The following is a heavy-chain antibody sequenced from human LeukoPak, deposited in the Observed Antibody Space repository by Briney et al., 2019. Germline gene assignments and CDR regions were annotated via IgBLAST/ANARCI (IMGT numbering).Heavy chain of an antibody. CDR3: TRDHAILTGYYIHYFDY. J-gene: IGHJ4*02. CDR2: IRSKAYGGTT. Sequence: PGRSLRLSCTASGFXFGDYAMSWFRQAPGKGLEWVGFIRSKAYGGTTEYAASVKGRFTISRDDSKSIAYLQMNSLKTEDTAVYYCTRDHAILTGYYIHYFDYWGQGTLVTVSS. D-gene: IGHD3-9*01. CDR1: GFXFGDYA. V-gene: IGHV3-49*03.